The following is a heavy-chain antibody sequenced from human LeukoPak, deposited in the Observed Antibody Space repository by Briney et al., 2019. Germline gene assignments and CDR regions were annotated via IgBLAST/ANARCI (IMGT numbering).Heavy chain of an antibody. D-gene: IGHD4-17*01. Sequence: SETLSPTCAVYGGSFSGYYWSWIRQPPGKGLEWIGEINHSGSTNYNPSLKSRVTISVDTSKNQFSLKLSSVTAADTAVYYCARADYGDYGVDYWGQGTLVTVSS. V-gene: IGHV4-34*01. CDR3: ARADYGDYGVDY. CDR2: INHSGST. CDR1: GGSFSGYY. J-gene: IGHJ4*02.